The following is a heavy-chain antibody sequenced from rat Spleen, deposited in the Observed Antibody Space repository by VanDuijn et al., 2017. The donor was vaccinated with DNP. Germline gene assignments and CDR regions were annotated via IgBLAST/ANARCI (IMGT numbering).Heavy chain of an antibody. CDR2: LHKDSSTI. V-gene: IGHV4-2*01. CDR1: GFNFNDYW. J-gene: IGHJ2*01. D-gene: IGHD1-11*01. CDR3: ARGPNYGGYADYFDY. Sequence: EVKLVESGGGLVQPGRSLKLSCAASGFNFNDYWMGWVRQAPGKGLEWIGQLHKDSSTITYIPSLKDKFTISRDNDQNTLYLQMSKLGSEDTAIYYCARGPNYGGYADYFDYWGQGVMVTVSS.